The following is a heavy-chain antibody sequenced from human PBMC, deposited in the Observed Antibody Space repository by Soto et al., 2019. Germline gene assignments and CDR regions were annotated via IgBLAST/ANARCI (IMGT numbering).Heavy chain of an antibody. V-gene: IGHV1-2*04. J-gene: IGHJ6*02. Sequence: SGKVSCKASGYTLTGYYMHWVRQAPGQGLEWMGWINPNSGGTNYAQKFQGWVTMTRDTSISTAYMELSRLRSDETAVYYCARDGDSNYDYYGMDVWGQGTTVTGSS. D-gene: IGHD4-4*01. CDR2: INPNSGGT. CDR3: ARDGDSNYDYYGMDV. CDR1: GYTLTGYY.